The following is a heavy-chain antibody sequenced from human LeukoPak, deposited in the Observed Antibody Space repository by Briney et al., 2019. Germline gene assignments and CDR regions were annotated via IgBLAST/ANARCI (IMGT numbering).Heavy chain of an antibody. Sequence: KPSETLSLTCTVSGGSISSYYWSWIRQPPGKGLEWIGYIYYRGSTNYNPSLKSRVTISVDTSKNQFSLKLSSVTAADTAVYYCARQGITGTTGNWFDPWGQGTLVTVSS. CDR2: IYYRGST. CDR3: ARQGITGTTGNWFDP. D-gene: IGHD1-20*01. V-gene: IGHV4-59*08. J-gene: IGHJ5*02. CDR1: GGSISSYY.